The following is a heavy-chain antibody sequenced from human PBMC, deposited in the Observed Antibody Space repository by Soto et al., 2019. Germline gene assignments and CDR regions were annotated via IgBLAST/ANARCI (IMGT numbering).Heavy chain of an antibody. CDR3: AKGRIAVAGTYNWFDP. CDR1: GFTFDDYA. CDR2: ISWNSGSI. J-gene: IGHJ5*02. Sequence: EVQLVESGGGLVQPGRSLRLSCAASGFTFDDYAMHWVRQAPGKGLEWVSGISWNSGSIGYADSVKGRFTISRDNAKISLYLQMNSLRAEDTALYYCAKGRIAVAGTYNWFDPWGQGTLVTVSS. V-gene: IGHV3-9*01. D-gene: IGHD6-19*01.